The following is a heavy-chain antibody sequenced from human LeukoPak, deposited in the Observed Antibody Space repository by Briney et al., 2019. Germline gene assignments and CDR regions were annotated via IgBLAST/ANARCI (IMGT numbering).Heavy chain of an antibody. Sequence: GGSLRLSCAASGFTFSSYWMSWVRQAPGKGPEWVANIKQDGSEKYYVDSVRGRFTISRDNAKNSLYLQMNSLRAEDTAVYYCEAGGNVGATSFDYWGQGTLVTVSS. CDR2: IKQDGSEK. J-gene: IGHJ4*02. V-gene: IGHV3-7*03. CDR1: GFTFSSYW. D-gene: IGHD1-26*01. CDR3: EAGGNVGATSFDY.